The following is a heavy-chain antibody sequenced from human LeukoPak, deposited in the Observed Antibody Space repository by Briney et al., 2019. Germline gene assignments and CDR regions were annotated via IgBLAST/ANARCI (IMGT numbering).Heavy chain of an antibody. J-gene: IGHJ6*02. Sequence: GGSLRLSCVASGFTFNTYWIHWVRQGPGEGLVWASLTSGDGTTTTYANSVKGRFTVSRDNARITLYLQMNSLRAEDAAVYYCARGLAGAYRIMDVWGQGTTVTVS. CDR3: ARGLAGAYRIMDV. CDR2: TSGDGTTT. V-gene: IGHV3-74*01. CDR1: GFTFNTYW. D-gene: IGHD6-19*01.